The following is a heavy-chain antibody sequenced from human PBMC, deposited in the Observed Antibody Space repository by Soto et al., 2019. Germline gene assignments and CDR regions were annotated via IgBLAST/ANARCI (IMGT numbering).Heavy chain of an antibody. V-gene: IGHV3-23*01. CDR3: AKWSGYGAA. CDR2: LSHGGAYT. CDR1: GFSFSTYS. J-gene: IGHJ4*02. D-gene: IGHD4-17*01. Sequence: EVQLLESGGGLVQPGGSLRLSCAASGFSFSTYSMAWVRQAPGKGPEWVSGLSHGGAYTFYADSVKGRFTISVDFSQNTVYLKMNSLTTEDTVVYYCAKWSGYGAAWGQGTLVTVSS.